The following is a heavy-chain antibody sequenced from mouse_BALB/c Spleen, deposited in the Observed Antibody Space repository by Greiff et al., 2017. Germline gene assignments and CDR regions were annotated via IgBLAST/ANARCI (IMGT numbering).Heavy chain of an antibody. CDR2: ISYSGST. CDR1: GYSITSDYA. Sequence: EVHLVESGPGLVKPSQSLSLTCTVTGYSITSDYAWNWIRQFPGNKLEWMGYISYSGSTSYNPSLKSRISITRDTSKNQFFLQLNSVTTEDTATYYCARYDYEDYFDYWGQGTTLTVSS. CDR3: ARYDYEDYFDY. J-gene: IGHJ2*01. D-gene: IGHD2-4*01. V-gene: IGHV3-2*02.